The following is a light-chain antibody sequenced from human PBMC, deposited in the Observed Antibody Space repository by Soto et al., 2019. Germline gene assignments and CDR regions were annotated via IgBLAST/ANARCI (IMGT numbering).Light chain of an antibody. CDR2: TAV. CDR1: QTIGSY. V-gene: IGKV1-39*01. Sequence: DIQMTQSPSSLSASVGDRVTITCRASQTIGSYLNWYQKKPGKAPKLLIYTAVTLQSGVPSRFSGSGSGTDFTLTISSLQPEDFAAYYCQPSYSTPWTFGQGTKVEIK. J-gene: IGKJ1*01. CDR3: QPSYSTPWT.